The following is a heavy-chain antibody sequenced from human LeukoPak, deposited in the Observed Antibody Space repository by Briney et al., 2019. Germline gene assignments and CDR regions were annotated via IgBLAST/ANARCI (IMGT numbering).Heavy chain of an antibody. CDR3: ASFDDSSGYSDY. D-gene: IGHD3-22*01. CDR2: ISAYNGNT. CDR1: GYTFTSYG. J-gene: IGHJ4*02. V-gene: IGHV1-18*01. Sequence: ASVKVSCKASGYTFTSYGISWVRQAPGQGLEWMGWISAYNGNTDYAQKLQGRVTMTTDTSTSTAYMELRSLRSDDTAVYYCASFDDSSGYSDYWGQGTLVTVSS.